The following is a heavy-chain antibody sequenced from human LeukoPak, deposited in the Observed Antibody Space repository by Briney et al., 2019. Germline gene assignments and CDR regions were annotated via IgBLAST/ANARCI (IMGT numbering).Heavy chain of an antibody. V-gene: IGHV3-33*01. CDR3: ARDRGSGPLPGLIDY. J-gene: IGHJ4*02. D-gene: IGHD6-19*01. Sequence: PGRSLRLSCAASGFTFSSYGMHWVRQAPGKGLEXXXXXXYDGNNKYYADSVKGRFTISRDNSKNTLYLQMNSLRVEDTAVYYCARDRGSGPLPGLIDYWGQGTLVTVFS. CDR1: GFTFSSYG. CDR2: XXYDGNNK.